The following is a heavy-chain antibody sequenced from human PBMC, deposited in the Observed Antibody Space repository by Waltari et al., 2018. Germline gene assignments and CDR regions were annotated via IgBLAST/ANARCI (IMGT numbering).Heavy chain of an antibody. CDR3: ARGGGGDWEWFDP. J-gene: IGHJ5*02. CDR2: IYYTGST. CDR1: GGSISGFY. Sequence: QVQLQESGPSLLKPSETLSLICTVSGGSISGFYWSWVRQPPGKGLDWIGYIYYTGSTNFKPARKSGVTMSGDTSKNQFSLKLSAVTAADTAFYYCARGGGGDWEWFDPWGQGTLVTVSS. D-gene: IGHD2-21*02. V-gene: IGHV4-59*01.